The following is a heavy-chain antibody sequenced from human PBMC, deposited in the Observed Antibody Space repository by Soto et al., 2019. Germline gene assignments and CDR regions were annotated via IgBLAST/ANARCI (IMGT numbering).Heavy chain of an antibody. CDR2: FNPSGLST. CDR1: GSITNHH. Sequence: QVHLVQSGAEVKKPGASVNVSCQASGSITNHHMHWVRQAPGQGLEWMGIFNPSGLSTTYAQKFQGRVTITRDTSTSTVYMELSSLTSEDTAVHFCAKVTHRGPIAVAGPLGSWGQGTLVIVSS. D-gene: IGHD6-19*01. V-gene: IGHV1-46*01. CDR3: AKVTHRGPIAVAGPLGS. J-gene: IGHJ4*02.